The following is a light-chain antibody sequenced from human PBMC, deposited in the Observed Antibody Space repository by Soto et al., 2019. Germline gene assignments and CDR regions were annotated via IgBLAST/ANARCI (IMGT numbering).Light chain of an antibody. J-gene: IGKJ2*01. V-gene: IGKV1-39*01. CDR1: QSISSY. Sequence: DIQMTQSPSSLSASVGDRVTITCRASQSISSYLNWYQQKPGKAPKLLIYAASSLHSGVPSRFSGSGSGTDFTPTISSLHPEDFATYYCQQSDSTPPYTFGRGTKLEIK. CDR2: AAS. CDR3: QQSDSTPPYT.